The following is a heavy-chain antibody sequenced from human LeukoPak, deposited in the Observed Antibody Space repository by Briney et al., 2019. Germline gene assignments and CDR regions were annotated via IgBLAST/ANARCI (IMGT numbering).Heavy chain of an antibody. CDR1: GLTFSGYD. D-gene: IGHD3-3*01. Sequence: GGSLRLSCAASGLTFSGYDMHWVRQAPGKGLEWVSAISGSGGSTYYADSVKGRFTISRDNSKNTLYLQMNSLRAEDTAVYYCAKDNDDFWSGYSRTSYYFDYWGQGTLVTVSS. CDR2: ISGSGGST. J-gene: IGHJ4*02. CDR3: AKDNDDFWSGYSRTSYYFDY. V-gene: IGHV3-23*01.